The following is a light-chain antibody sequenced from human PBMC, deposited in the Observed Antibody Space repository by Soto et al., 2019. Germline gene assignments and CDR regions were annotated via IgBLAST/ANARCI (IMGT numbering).Light chain of an antibody. CDR3: QKYNSAPWT. Sequence: GPKLLIYAAXTFQSGVPSRFSVSVSDPEFTLTIMRLHPEDVATDYCQKYNSAPWTFGQGTKVEIK. CDR2: AAX. J-gene: IGKJ1*01. V-gene: IGKV1-27*01.